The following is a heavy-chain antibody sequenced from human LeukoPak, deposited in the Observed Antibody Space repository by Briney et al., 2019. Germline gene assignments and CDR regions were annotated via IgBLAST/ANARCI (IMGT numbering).Heavy chain of an antibody. Sequence: GGSLRLSCAASGFTFSSYAMSWARQAPGKGLEWVSAISGSGGSTYYADSVKGRFTISRDNSKNTLYLQMNSLRAEDTAEYYCAKLAGYSSSWYRFDPWGQGTLVTVSS. CDR2: ISGSGGST. D-gene: IGHD6-13*01. V-gene: IGHV3-23*01. CDR3: AKLAGYSSSWYRFDP. CDR1: GFTFSSYA. J-gene: IGHJ5*02.